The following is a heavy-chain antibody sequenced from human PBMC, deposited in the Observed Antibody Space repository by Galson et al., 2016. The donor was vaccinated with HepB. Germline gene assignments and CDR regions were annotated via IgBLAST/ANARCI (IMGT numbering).Heavy chain of an antibody. Sequence: SLRLSCAASGFNFRPYDMHWVRQAPGKGLEWVTSVSYDGETKFYADSVKGRFSISRDNSKNTVSLQMGGLRGEDSALYYCVKQGPAALHSHFDFWGQGTLVTVSS. D-gene: IGHD2-2*01. CDR3: VKQGPAALHSHFDF. V-gene: IGHV3-30*03. CDR2: VSYDGETK. J-gene: IGHJ4*02. CDR1: GFNFRPYD.